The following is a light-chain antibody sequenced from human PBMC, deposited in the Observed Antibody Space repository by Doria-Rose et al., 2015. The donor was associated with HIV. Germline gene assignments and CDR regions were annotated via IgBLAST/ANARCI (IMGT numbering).Light chain of an antibody. CDR1: QDISNY. J-gene: IGKJ1*01. V-gene: IGKV1-27*01. CDR2: AAV. Sequence: SMSASAGDRVTITCRASQDISNYVAWYHQKPGKIPKLLIYAAVTLQSGVPSRFSGSGSGRDFTLTITSLQPEDVATYFCQKYNSAPPTFGQGTKVEIK. CDR3: QKYNSAPPT.